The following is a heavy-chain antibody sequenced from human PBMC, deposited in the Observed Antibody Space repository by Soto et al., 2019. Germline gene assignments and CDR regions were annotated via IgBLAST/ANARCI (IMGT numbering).Heavy chain of an antibody. V-gene: IGHV1-18*04. CDR3: ARVGNKGWTLEYDD. CDR1: GYTFTTYG. J-gene: IGHJ4*02. Sequence: QPQLVQSGPEVRKPGASVNVSCKASGYTFTTYGIRWVRQAPGQGLEWMGWIGGDNGDSHNAQKFQGRLTMTRDTSTKTAYMELTSLRSDDTAVYYCARVGNKGWTLEYDDGGQGTLVIVSS. CDR2: IGGDNGDS. D-gene: IGHD6-19*01.